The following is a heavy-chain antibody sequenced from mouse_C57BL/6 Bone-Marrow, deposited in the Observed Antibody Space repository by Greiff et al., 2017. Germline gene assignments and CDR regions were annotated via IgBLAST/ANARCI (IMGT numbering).Heavy chain of an antibody. Sequence: VKLQESGPELVKPGASVKISCKASGYAFSSSWMNWVKQRPGKGLEWIGRIYPGDGDTNYNGKFKGKATLTADKSSSTAYMQLSSLTSEDSAVYFCARSRQAWFAYWGQGTLVTVSA. V-gene: IGHV1-82*01. CDR1: GYAFSSSW. CDR2: IYPGDGDT. D-gene: IGHD6-1*01. J-gene: IGHJ3*01. CDR3: ARSRQAWFAY.